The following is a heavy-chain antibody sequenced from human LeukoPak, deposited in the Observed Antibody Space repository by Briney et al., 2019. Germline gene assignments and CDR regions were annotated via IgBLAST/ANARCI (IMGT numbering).Heavy chain of an antibody. CDR1: GGSINNYY. CDR3: ARMGVAVAGPFFDY. Sequence: SETLSLTCTVSGGSINNYYWSWIRQPPGKGLEWIGYIYHSGSTNYNPSLKSRVTISVDTSKNQFPLKLSSVTAADTAVYYCARMGVAVAGPFFDYWGQGTLVTVSS. J-gene: IGHJ4*02. CDR2: IYHSGST. V-gene: IGHV4-59*01. D-gene: IGHD6-19*01.